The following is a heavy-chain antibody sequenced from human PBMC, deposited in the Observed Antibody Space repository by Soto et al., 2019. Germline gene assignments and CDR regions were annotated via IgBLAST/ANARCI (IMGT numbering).Heavy chain of an antibody. CDR1: GDSCTSYW. D-gene: IGHD6-13*01. CDR3: ARHRSLAAAGSYYYYGMDV. Sequence: PGESLKISCKGSGDSCTSYWSGWVRQMPGKGLEWMGIIYPGDSDTRYSPSFQGQVTISADKSISTAYLQWSSLKASDTAMYYCARHRSLAAAGSYYYYGMDVWGQGTTVTSP. V-gene: IGHV5-51*01. CDR2: IYPGDSDT. J-gene: IGHJ6*02.